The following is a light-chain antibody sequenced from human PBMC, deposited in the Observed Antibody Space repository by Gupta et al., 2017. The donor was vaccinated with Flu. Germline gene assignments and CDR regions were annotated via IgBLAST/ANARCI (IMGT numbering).Light chain of an antibody. CDR3: QQDDSTPLT. Sequence: DIVMTQSPDSLAVSLGERATINCKSSQSVLYSSNNKNNLAWYQQKPGQPPKLLINWASTRESGVPDRFSGSGSETDFTLTISSLQAEDVAVYYCQQDDSTPLTFGGGTKVEIK. CDR2: WAS. V-gene: IGKV4-1*01. CDR1: QSVLYSSNNKNN. J-gene: IGKJ4*01.